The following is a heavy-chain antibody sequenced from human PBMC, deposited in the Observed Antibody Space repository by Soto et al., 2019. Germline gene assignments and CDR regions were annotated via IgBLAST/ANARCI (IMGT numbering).Heavy chain of an antibody. V-gene: IGHV3-23*01. CDR2: ISGSGGST. CDR3: AKELKYYYDSSGYYYY. J-gene: IGHJ4*02. Sequence: GGSLRLSCAASGFTFSNYAMSWVRLAPGKGLEWVSAISGSGGSTYYADSVKGRFTISRDNSKNTLYLQMNSLRAEDTAVYYCAKELKYYYDSSGYYYYWGQGTLVTVSS. D-gene: IGHD3-22*01. CDR1: GFTFSNYA.